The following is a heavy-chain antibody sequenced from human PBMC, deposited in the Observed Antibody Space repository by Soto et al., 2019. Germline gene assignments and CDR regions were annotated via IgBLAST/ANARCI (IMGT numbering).Heavy chain of an antibody. CDR2: IYYSGST. Sequence: SETLSLTCTVSGGSISSYYWSWLRQPPGKGLEWIGYIYYSGSTNYNPSLKSRVTISVDTSKNQFSLKLSSVTAADTALYYCAKDRPRRTSGYFFDYWGQGTPVTVSS. J-gene: IGHJ4*02. D-gene: IGHD1-1*01. CDR3: AKDRPRRTSGYFFDY. V-gene: IGHV4-59*01. CDR1: GGSISSYY.